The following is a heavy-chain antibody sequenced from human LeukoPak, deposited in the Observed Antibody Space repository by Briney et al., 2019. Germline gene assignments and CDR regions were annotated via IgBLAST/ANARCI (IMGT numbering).Heavy chain of an antibody. J-gene: IGHJ4*02. CDR2: IIPNLGMA. CDR3: ARDLVCTMNCKDS. CDR1: GGTFSNDA. D-gene: IGHD2-2*01. Sequence: VKVSCKASGGTFSNDAISWVRQAPGQGLEWMGRIIPNLGMALYAQKFKGRVTITADKSPSTAYMELSSLTSEDTAVYFCARDLVCTMNCKDSWGQGTLVTVS. V-gene: IGHV1-69*10.